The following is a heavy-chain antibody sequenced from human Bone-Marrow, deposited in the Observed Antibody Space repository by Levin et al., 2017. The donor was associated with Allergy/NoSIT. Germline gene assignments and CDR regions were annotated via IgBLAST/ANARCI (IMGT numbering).Heavy chain of an antibody. V-gene: IGHV2-5*02. Sequence: SGPTLVKPTQTLTLTCTFSGFSLSTSGMGVGWIRQPPGKALEWLALIYWDDDKRYSPSLKSRLTITKDTSKNQVVLTMTNMNPVDTATYYCAHRSLYSSKWRVFDYWGQGTLVTVSS. D-gene: IGHD6-13*01. CDR1: GFSLSTSGMG. CDR3: AHRSLYSSKWRVFDY. J-gene: IGHJ4*02. CDR2: IYWDDDK.